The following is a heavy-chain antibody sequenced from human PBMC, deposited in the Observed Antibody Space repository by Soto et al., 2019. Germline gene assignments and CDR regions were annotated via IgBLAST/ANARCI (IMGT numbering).Heavy chain of an antibody. D-gene: IGHD3-22*01. J-gene: IGHJ4*02. V-gene: IGHV1-3*01. CDR3: ARVHISRKYYYDSSGYSDAFDY. Sequence: GASVKVSFKSSGYTFTSYSIHWVRQAPGQRLEWMGWINAGNGNTKYSQKFQGRVTITRDTSASTAYMELSSLRSGDTAVYYCARVHISRKYYYDSSGYSDAFDYWGQGTLVTVSS. CDR1: GYTFTSYS. CDR2: INAGNGNT.